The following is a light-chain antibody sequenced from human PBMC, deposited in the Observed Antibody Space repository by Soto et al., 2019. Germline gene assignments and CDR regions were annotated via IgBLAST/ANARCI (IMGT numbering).Light chain of an antibody. CDR1: SSDVGGYNF. Sequence: QSALTQPPSASGSPGQSVTISCTGTSSDVGGYNFVSWYQQHPGKAPKLMIYEVTKRPSGVPDRFSGSKSANTASLTISGLEAEDEADYYCSSYTSVSNWVFGGGTKLTVL. V-gene: IGLV2-8*01. CDR3: SSYTSVSNWV. J-gene: IGLJ3*02. CDR2: EVT.